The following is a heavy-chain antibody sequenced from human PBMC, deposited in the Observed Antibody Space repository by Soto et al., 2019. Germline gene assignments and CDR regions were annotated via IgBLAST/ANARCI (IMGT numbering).Heavy chain of an antibody. CDR3: ARQYENLLWFGELASCYFDY. CDR1: GGSISSSSYY. V-gene: IGHV4-39*01. D-gene: IGHD3-10*01. J-gene: IGHJ4*02. CDR2: TYYSGST. Sequence: SETLSLTCTVSGGSISSSSYYWGWIRQPPGKGLEWIGSTYYSGSTYYNPSLKSRVTISVDTSKNQFSLKLSSVTAADTAVYYCARQYENLLWFGELASCYFDYWGQGTLVTVSS.